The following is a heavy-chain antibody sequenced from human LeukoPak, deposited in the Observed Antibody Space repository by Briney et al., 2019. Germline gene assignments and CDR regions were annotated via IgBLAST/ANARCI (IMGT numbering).Heavy chain of an antibody. CDR2: ISADNGNG. V-gene: IGHV1-18*01. D-gene: IGHD3-10*01. J-gene: IGHJ5*02. CDR3: ARSPRTVPTRLNYYGSGSYYSSWFDP. CDR1: GYTFTSYG. Sequence: GASVKVSCKASGYTFTSYGISWVRQAPGQGLEWMGWISADNGNGNYAQKLQGRVTRTTDTSTSTAYMELRSLRSDDTAVYYCARSPRTVPTRLNYYGSGSYYSSWFDPWGQGTLVTVSS.